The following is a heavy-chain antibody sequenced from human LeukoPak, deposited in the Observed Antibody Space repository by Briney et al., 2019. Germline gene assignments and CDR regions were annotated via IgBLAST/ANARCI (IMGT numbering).Heavy chain of an antibody. J-gene: IGHJ5*02. V-gene: IGHV3-73*01. CDR3: TRDSGTYNWFDP. CDR1: PFTSTGSA. D-gene: IGHD1-26*01. Sequence: PRGSLRLSSAPSPFTSTGSALHWVCPPPPKGPERVSQIHKNVKGSATATAHAASVKGRFTISRDVSINTAYLQMKSLKTEDTALYYCTRDSGTYNWFDPWGQGTLVTVSS. CDR2: IHKNVKGSAT.